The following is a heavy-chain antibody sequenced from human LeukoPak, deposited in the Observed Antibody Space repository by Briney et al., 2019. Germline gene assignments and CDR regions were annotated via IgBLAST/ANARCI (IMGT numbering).Heavy chain of an antibody. Sequence: SETLSLTCTVSGGSISSYYWSWIRQPPGKGLEWIGYIYYSGSTNYNPSLKSRVTISVDTSKNQFSLKLSSVTAADTAVYYCARVTPLYYYYMDVRGKGTTVTVSS. CDR3: ARVTPLYYYYMDV. CDR2: IYYSGST. V-gene: IGHV4-59*01. CDR1: GGSISSYY. J-gene: IGHJ6*03.